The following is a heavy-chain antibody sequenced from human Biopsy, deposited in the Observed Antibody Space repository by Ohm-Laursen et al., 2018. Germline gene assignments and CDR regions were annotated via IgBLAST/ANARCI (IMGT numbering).Heavy chain of an antibody. Sequence: SLRLSCAASGFTFTDYDISWVRHVPGQGLEWLALISPSSTTIYYSDSVRGRFFISRDDAKNLVSLEMSSLRADDTTLYFCARNVRLEMTDHSGVTTYSRYFAMDAWGRGTTVTVSS. D-gene: IGHD1-1*01. V-gene: IGHV3-11*01. CDR3: ARNVRLEMTDHSGVTTYSRYFAMDA. J-gene: IGHJ6*02. CDR2: ISPSSTTI. CDR1: GFTFTDYD.